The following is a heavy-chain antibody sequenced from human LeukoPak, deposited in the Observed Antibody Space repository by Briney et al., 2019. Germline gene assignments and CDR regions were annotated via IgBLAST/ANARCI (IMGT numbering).Heavy chain of an antibody. Sequence: PSETLSLTCTVPGGSISSYYWNWIRETAGKGLEWIGRLYIRRSTKYSPSLKSRVTMSADTSNTQFSLRLTSVTAEDTAVYYCARDGVYCTSSTCYGAFDIWGQGTMVTVSS. CDR2: LYIRRST. CDR1: GGSISSYY. CDR3: ARDGVYCTSSTCYGAFDI. V-gene: IGHV4-4*07. D-gene: IGHD2-2*01. J-gene: IGHJ3*02.